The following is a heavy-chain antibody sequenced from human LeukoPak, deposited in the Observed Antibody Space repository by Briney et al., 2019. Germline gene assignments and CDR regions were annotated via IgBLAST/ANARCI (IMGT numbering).Heavy chain of an antibody. CDR2: INPSGGST. CDR1: GYTFTTYY. J-gene: IGHJ6*02. CDR3: ARDSTQYSSSSGYYYGMDV. V-gene: IGHV1-46*01. Sequence: ASVKVSCKASGYTFTTYYMHWVRQAPGQGLEWMGIINPSGGSTSYAQKFQGRVTMTTDTSTSTVYMELSSLRSEDTAVYYCARDSTQYSSSSGYYYGMDVWGQGTTVTVSS. D-gene: IGHD6-6*01.